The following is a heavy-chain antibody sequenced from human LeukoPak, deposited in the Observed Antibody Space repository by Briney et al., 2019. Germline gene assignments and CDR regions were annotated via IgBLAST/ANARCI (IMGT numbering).Heavy chain of an antibody. J-gene: IGHJ4*02. D-gene: IGHD5-12*01. CDR3: ARGATAHFDY. V-gene: IGHV6-1*01. Sequence: RSQTLSLTCAISGDSFSSNSVAWNWVRQSPSRGLEWLGRTYYRSKWYYDYAVSVKSRMTINPDTSKNQFSLQLNSVTPEDTAVYYCARGATAHFDYWGQGTLVTVSS. CDR2: TYYRSKWYY. CDR1: GDSFSSNSVA.